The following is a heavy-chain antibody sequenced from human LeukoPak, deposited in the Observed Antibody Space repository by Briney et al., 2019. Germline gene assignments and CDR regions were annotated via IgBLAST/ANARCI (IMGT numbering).Heavy chain of an antibody. D-gene: IGHD6-19*01. J-gene: IGHJ4*02. Sequence: ASVKVSCKVSGYTFTGYYMHWVRQAPGQGLEWMGWINPNSGGTNYAQKFQGRVTMTRDTSIGTAYMELSRLRSDDTAVYYCARGPRLIAVAGHFDYWGQGTLVTVSS. CDR3: ARGPRLIAVAGHFDY. CDR2: INPNSGGT. V-gene: IGHV1-2*02. CDR1: GYTFTGYY.